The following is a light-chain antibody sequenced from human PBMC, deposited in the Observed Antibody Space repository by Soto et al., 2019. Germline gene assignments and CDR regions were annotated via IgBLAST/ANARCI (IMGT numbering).Light chain of an antibody. Sequence: IQLTQSPSSLSASVGDRVTITCRASQGISHYVAWYQQKPGKAPKVLIYEASTLQSGVPSRFSGSGSGTDFTLTISSLQPEDFATYYCQQVKNNLPLTFGGGTKVEIK. CDR1: QGISHY. CDR2: EAS. CDR3: QQVKNNLPLT. J-gene: IGKJ4*01. V-gene: IGKV1-9*01.